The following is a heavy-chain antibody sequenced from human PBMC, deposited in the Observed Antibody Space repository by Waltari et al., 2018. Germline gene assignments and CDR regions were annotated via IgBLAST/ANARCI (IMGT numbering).Heavy chain of an antibody. CDR1: GFKFTDYG. V-gene: IGHV3-20*04. Sequence: EVELAESGGAVVRPGGSLRLTCVAAGFKFTDYGMMWVRRVPGKGLEWVSGITWNGGIISYSDSVKGRFTITRDNDKNSLSLQMTSLRVEDTALYYCARYLNWGLPRFDNWGQGTQVTVSS. CDR3: ARYLNWGLPRFDN. D-gene: IGHD3-16*01. J-gene: IGHJ4*02. CDR2: ITWNGGII.